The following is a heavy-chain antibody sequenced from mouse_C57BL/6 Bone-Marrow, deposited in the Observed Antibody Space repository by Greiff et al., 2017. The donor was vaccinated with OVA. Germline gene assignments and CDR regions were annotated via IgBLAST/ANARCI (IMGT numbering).Heavy chain of an antibody. J-gene: IGHJ3*01. CDR1: GFTIKDDY. V-gene: IGHV14-4*01. D-gene: IGHD1-1*01. CDR3: TPYGSSLWFAD. Sequence: VQLQQSGAELVRPGASVKLSCTASGFTIKDDYMHWVKQRPEQGLEWIGWIDPENGDTEYASKFQGKATITADTSSNTAYLQLSSLTSENTAVYYCTPYGSSLWFADWGQGTPVTVSA. CDR2: IDPENGDT.